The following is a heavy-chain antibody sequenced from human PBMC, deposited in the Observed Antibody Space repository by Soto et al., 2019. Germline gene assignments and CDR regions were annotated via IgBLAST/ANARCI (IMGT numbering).Heavy chain of an antibody. CDR3: ARDVEMGWNFIDGMDV. Sequence: QVQLVQSGAEVKKPGSSVKVSCKASGGTFSSYAISWVRQAPGEGLEWMGGIIPIFDTANYAQKFQGRVTITADKSTSTAYMELSSLRSEDTAVYYCARDVEMGWNFIDGMDVWGQGTTVTVSS. CDR1: GGTFSSYA. CDR2: IIPIFDTA. V-gene: IGHV1-69*06. J-gene: IGHJ6*02. D-gene: IGHD1-7*01.